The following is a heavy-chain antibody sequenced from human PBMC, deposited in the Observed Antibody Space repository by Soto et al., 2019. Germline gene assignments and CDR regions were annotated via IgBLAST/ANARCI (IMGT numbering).Heavy chain of an antibody. V-gene: IGHV1-69*13. CDR3: AVVPWEIGGSWLRKLYNWFDP. CDR2: IIPIFGTA. D-gene: IGHD2-15*01. CDR1: GYTFTSHY. J-gene: IGHJ5*02. Sequence: GASVKVSCKTSGYTFTSHYIHWVRQAPGQGLEWMGGIIPIFGTANYAQKFQGRVTITADESTSTAYMELSSLRSEDTAVYYCAVVPWEIGGSWLRKLYNWFDPWGQGTLVTVSS.